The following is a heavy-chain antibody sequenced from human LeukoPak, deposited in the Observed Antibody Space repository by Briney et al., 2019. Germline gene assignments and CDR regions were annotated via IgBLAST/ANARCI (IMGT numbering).Heavy chain of an antibody. J-gene: IGHJ4*02. CDR1: GGSIRTYS. CDR2: VYYSGHT. CDR3: AKDGREYSFDY. Sequence: PSETLSLTCTVSGGSIRTYSWGWIRQPPGKPLEWIGYVYYSGHTDYSPSLRSRVTISSDSSKNQFFLSLTSVTAADTAVYYCAKDGREYSFDYWGQGKLVTVFS. D-gene: IGHD6-6*01. V-gene: IGHV4-59*01.